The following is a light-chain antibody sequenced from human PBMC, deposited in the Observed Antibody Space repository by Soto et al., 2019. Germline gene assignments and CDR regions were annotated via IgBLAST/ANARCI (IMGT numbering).Light chain of an antibody. Sequence: QSALTQPPSVSGSPGQSVTISCTGTSSDVGAYNYVSWYQQHPGKAPQLIIYEVNRRPSGVPDRFSGSKSGNTASLTVSGLQAEDETDYFCSSYAGSNNLILFGGGTKVT. CDR3: SSYAGSNNLIL. J-gene: IGLJ2*01. CDR2: EVN. V-gene: IGLV2-8*01. CDR1: SSDVGAYNY.